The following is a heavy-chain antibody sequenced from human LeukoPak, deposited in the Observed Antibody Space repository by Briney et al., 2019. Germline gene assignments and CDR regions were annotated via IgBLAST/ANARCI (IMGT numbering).Heavy chain of an antibody. V-gene: IGHV4-59*01. CDR3: ARDTLTTVVTLYDY. CDR2: IYYSGST. D-gene: IGHD4-23*01. CDR1: GGSLRSAY. Sequence: SETLSLTCNVSGGSLRSAYWSWIRQPPGKGLEWIGYIYYSGSTNYNPSLKSRVTISVDTSKNQFSLKLSSVTAADTAVYYCARDTLTTVVTLYDYWGQGTLVTVSS. J-gene: IGHJ4*02.